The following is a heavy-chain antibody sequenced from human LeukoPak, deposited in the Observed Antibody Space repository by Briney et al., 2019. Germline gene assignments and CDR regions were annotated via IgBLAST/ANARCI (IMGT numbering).Heavy chain of an antibody. Sequence: GGSLRLSCAASGFTFSTYWMHWVRPALGKGLVWVSRVNSDGSTTTYADSVKGRYTISRDNAKNTLYLQMNSLRPEDTAVYYCASFDYWGQGTLVTVSS. V-gene: IGHV3-74*01. CDR3: ASFDY. CDR2: VNSDGSTT. J-gene: IGHJ4*02. CDR1: GFTFSTYW.